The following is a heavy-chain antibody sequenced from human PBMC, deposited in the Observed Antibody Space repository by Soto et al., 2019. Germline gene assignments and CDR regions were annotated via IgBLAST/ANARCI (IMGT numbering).Heavy chain of an antibody. Sequence: SETLSLTCTVSGGSISSSSYYWGWIRQPPGKGLEWIGSIYYSGSTYYNPSLKSRVTISVDTSKNQFSLKLSSVTAADTAVYYCASVGESGSSYLDYWGQGTLVTVSS. CDR1: GGSISSSSYY. J-gene: IGHJ4*02. D-gene: IGHD6-13*01. CDR2: IYYSGST. V-gene: IGHV4-39*01. CDR3: ASVGESGSSYLDY.